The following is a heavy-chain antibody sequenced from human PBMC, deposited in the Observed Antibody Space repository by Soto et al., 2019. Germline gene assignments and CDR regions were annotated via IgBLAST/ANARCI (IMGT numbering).Heavy chain of an antibody. CDR1: GFTFSSYG. CDR2: ISYDGSNK. CDR3: AKCDYYDSSQSHGMDV. Sequence: QVQLVESGGGVVQPGRSLRLSCAASGFTFSSYGMHWVGQAPGKGLEWGAVISYDGSNKYYADSVKGRFTISRDNSKNTLYLQMNSLRAEDTAVYYCAKCDYYDSSQSHGMDVWGQGTTVTVSS. V-gene: IGHV3-30*18. D-gene: IGHD3-22*01. J-gene: IGHJ6*02.